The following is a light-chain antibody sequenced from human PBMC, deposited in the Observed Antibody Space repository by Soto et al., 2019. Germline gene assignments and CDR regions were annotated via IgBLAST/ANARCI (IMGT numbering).Light chain of an antibody. V-gene: IGKV1-5*03. CDR3: QQYDSFST. CDR1: QSVGRW. CDR2: KAS. Sequence: DIQMTQSPSTLSACVGDRVTITCRASQSVGRWLAWYQQKPGRAPTVLIYKASTLKYGVPPRFSGSGSGTEFSLTISSLQPDDSATYFCQQYDSFSTFGQGTKVDI. J-gene: IGKJ1*01.